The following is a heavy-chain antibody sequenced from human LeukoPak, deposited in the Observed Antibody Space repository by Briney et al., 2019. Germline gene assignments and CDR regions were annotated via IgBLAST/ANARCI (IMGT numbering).Heavy chain of an antibody. CDR3: ARLLYYDSKGGDY. J-gene: IGHJ4*02. D-gene: IGHD3-22*01. CDR2: LCYSGNI. V-gene: IGHV4-39*07. CDR1: GGSFSSGYYC. Sequence: SETLSLTCSISGGSFSSGYYCWGWVRQPPGKGLEWIGTLCYSGNIYYNPSLKSPVTISIDTSKNQFSLKLSSVTAADTAVYYCARLLYYDSKGGDYWGQGTLVTVSS.